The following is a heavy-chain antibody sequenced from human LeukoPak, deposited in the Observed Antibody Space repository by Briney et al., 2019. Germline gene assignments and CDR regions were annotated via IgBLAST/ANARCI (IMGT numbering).Heavy chain of an antibody. Sequence: LSLTCAVYGGSFSGYYWSWLRQPPGKGLEWVSYISSSGSTIYYADSVKGRFTISRDNAKNSLYLQMNSLRAEDTAVYYCAELGITMIGGVWGKGTTVTISS. V-gene: IGHV3-11*04. CDR3: AELGITMIGGV. CDR2: ISSSGSTI. D-gene: IGHD3-10*02. CDR1: GGSFSGYY. J-gene: IGHJ6*04.